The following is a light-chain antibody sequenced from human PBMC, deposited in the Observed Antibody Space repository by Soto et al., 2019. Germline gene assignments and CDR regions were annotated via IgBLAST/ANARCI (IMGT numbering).Light chain of an antibody. CDR1: EDISDY. J-gene: IGKJ5*01. CDR2: EAS. V-gene: IGKV1-33*01. CDR3: QQYEALPRT. Sequence: DIQMTQLPSSLSASVGDRVTITCQASEDISDYLGWYQQKPGEAPKLLISEASNLETGVPSRFSGSGSGTDFTFTISSLQPDDIATYYCQQYEALPRTFGQGTRLEIK.